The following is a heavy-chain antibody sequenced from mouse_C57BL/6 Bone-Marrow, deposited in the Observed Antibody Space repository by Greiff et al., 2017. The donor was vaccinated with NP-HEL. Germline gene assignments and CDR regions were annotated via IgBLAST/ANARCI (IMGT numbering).Heavy chain of an antibody. J-gene: IGHJ4*01. Sequence: QVQLQQPGAELVKPGASVKLSCKASGYTFTSYWMQWVKQRPGQGLEWIGEIDPSDSYTNYNQNFKGNATLTVDTSSSTAYLQLSSLTSADSAVYYCARWGLRRRYYAMDYWGQGTSVTVSS. CDR3: ARWGLRRRYYAMDY. D-gene: IGHD2-4*01. V-gene: IGHV1-50*01. CDR2: IDPSDSYT. CDR1: GYTFTSYW.